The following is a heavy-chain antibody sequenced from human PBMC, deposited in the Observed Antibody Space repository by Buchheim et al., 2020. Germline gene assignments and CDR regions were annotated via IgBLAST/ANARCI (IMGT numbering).Heavy chain of an antibody. D-gene: IGHD6-19*01. CDR3: ARDGAQGSGWYYYFDY. CDR2: ISGNAGST. CDR1: GFTFSDYA. Sequence: EVQLLESGGGLVQPGGSLRLSCAASGFTFSDYAMSWVRQAPGKGLAWVSAISGNAGSTYYADSVKGRFTISRANSKNMVYLQMNSLRAEDTAAYYCARDGAQGSGWYYYFDYWGLGTL. J-gene: IGHJ4*02. V-gene: IGHV3-23*01.